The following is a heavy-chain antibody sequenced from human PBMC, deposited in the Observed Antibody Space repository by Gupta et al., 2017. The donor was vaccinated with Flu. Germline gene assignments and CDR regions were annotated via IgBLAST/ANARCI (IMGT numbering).Heavy chain of an antibody. Sequence: LLLESGGGLTQPGGSLRLSCAASGLLFSRFALTWVRQAPGKGLEWVSGISENGGRTYHADSVKGRFRISRDNSRNTLYLQMNSLRAEDTAVYYCAKRAAATNYYYYGMEVWGQGTTVTVSS. D-gene: IGHD2-15*01. CDR2: ISENGGRT. CDR3: AKRAAATNYYYYGMEV. CDR1: GLLFSRFA. J-gene: IGHJ6*02. V-gene: IGHV3-23*01.